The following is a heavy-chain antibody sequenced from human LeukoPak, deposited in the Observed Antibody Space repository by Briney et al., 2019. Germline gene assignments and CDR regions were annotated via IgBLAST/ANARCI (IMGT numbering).Heavy chain of an antibody. CDR2: VSDTGRA. CDR3: ARGTDMTPISGYYSFVY. Sequence: GSLRLSCAASGFTFSSYSMNWVRQAPGKGLEWIGRVSDTGRAYYNPSLERRVTISLDTSNNRFSLKVTSVTAADTAVYYCARGTDMTPISGYYSFVYWGQGTLVSVSS. V-gene: IGHV4-59*12. D-gene: IGHD5-12*01. J-gene: IGHJ4*02. CDR1: GFTFSSYS.